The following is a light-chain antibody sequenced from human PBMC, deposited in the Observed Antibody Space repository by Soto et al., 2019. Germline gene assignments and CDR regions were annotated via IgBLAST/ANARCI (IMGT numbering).Light chain of an antibody. Sequence: QSVLTQPASVSGSPRQSIAISCTGTSSDVGGYNYVSWYQQHPGKAPKLMVYDVSNRPSGVSNRFSGSKSGNTASLTISGLQAEDEADYYCSSYTSSSTYVFGTGTKFTVL. CDR2: DVS. J-gene: IGLJ1*01. V-gene: IGLV2-14*01. CDR1: SSDVGGYNY. CDR3: SSYTSSSTYV.